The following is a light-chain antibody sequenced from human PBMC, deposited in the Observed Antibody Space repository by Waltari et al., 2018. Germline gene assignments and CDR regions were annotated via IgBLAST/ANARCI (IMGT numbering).Light chain of an antibody. CDR1: QSVSRS. CDR3: QQYNNWPPYS. Sequence: ETVMTQSPVTLSVSPGERATVPCRASQSVSRSLAWYQQKPGQAPRLLIYDASTRATGIPARFSGSGSGTEFTLTISSLQSEDFAVYYCQQYNNWPPYSFGQGTKLEI. V-gene: IGKV3-15*01. J-gene: IGKJ2*01. CDR2: DAS.